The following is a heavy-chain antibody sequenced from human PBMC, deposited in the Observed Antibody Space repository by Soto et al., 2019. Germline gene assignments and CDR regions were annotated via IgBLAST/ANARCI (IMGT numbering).Heavy chain of an antibody. CDR2: ISGSGGST. D-gene: IGHD3-3*01. J-gene: IGHJ6*02. CDR1: GFTFSSYA. Sequence: PGGSLRLSCAASGFTFSSYAMSWDRQAPGKGLEWVSAISGSGGSTYYADSVKGRFTISRDNSKNTLYLQMNSLRAEDTAVYYCAKGPLLRITIFGVVPFSPGMDVWGQGTTVTVSS. CDR3: AKGPLLRITIFGVVPFSPGMDV. V-gene: IGHV3-23*01.